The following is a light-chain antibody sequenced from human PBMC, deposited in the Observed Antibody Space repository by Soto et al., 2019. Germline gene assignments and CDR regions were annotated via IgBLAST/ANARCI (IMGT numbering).Light chain of an antibody. Sequence: QSALTQPASVSGSPGQSITISCTGTSNDVGGYNYVSWYQQHPGKAPKLMIYDVSNRPSGVSNRFSGSKSGNTASLTISGLQAEDEADYYCSSYTDSRDVVFGGGTKLTVL. CDR1: SNDVGGYNY. CDR2: DVS. CDR3: SSYTDSRDVV. J-gene: IGLJ2*01. V-gene: IGLV2-14*01.